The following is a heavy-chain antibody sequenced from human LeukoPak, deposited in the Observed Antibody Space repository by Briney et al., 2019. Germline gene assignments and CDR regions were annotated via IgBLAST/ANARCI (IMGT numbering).Heavy chain of an antibody. CDR2: IFHSGST. D-gene: IGHD2-2*01. V-gene: IGHV4-4*02. CDR3: ARLSTSTYYYYMDV. CDR1: GGSISSSNW. Sequence: SETLSLTCAVSGGSISSSNWWSWVRQPPGKGLEWIGEIFHSGSTNYNPSLKSRVTISVDKSKNQFSLKLSSVTAADTAVYYCARLSTSTYYYYMDVWGKGTTVTISS. J-gene: IGHJ6*03.